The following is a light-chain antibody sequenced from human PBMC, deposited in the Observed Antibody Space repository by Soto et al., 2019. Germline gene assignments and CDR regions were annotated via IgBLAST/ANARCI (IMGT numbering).Light chain of an antibody. V-gene: IGKV3-11*01. CDR2: DTS. CDR1: QSVFRY. CDR3: QQRYHWPPLT. J-gene: IGKJ4*01. Sequence: EIVLTQSPATLSLSPGERATLSCRASQSVFRYLGWYQQRPGQAPRLLIYDTSNRATGVPARFSGSESGTDFTLTISSLEPEDVAVSDCQQRYHWPPLTFGGGTKVEI.